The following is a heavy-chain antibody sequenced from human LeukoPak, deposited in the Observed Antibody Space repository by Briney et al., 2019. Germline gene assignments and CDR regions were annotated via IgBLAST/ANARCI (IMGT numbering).Heavy chain of an antibody. CDR1: GFTVSSNY. CDR2: IYSGGST. CDR3: ASSDSRSGYSATPGDY. D-gene: IGHD5-12*01. V-gene: IGHV3-53*01. J-gene: IGHJ4*02. Sequence: GGSLRLSCAASGFTVSSNYMGWVRQAPGKGLEWVSVIYSGGSTYYADSVKGRFTISRDNSKNTLYLQMNSLRAEDTAVYYCASSDSRSGYSATPGDYWGQGTLVTVSS.